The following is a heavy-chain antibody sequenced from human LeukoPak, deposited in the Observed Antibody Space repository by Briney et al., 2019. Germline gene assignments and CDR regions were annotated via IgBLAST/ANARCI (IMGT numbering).Heavy chain of an antibody. CDR2: IAGSGGYT. V-gene: IGHV3-21*04. D-gene: IGHD3-10*01. J-gene: IGHJ4*02. CDR3: ARDAPKPHEVVGSGSSPDF. Sequence: GGSLRLSCAASGLTFSSYTLNWVRQAPGKGLEWVSSIAGSGGYTFYADSVKGRFTISRDNAKNSLYLQMNNLRAEDTAVYYCARDAPKPHEVVGSGSSPDFWGQGTLVTVSS. CDR1: GLTFSSYT.